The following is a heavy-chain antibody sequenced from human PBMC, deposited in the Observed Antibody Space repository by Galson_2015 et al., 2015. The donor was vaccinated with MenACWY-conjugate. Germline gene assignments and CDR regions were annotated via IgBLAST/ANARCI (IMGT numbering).Heavy chain of an antibody. CDR3: AREGRHVGSYSDLDY. CDR2: IYSDALGATT. CDR1: GFSVSSNF. D-gene: IGHD1-26*01. Sequence: SLRLSCAASGFSVSSNFMTWVRQAPGKGLEWVSVIYSDALGATTHYSDSVKGRFTSSRDNSKNTLYLQMNSLRVEDTAVYYCAREGRHVGSYSDLDYWGQGTLLTVSS. J-gene: IGHJ4*02. V-gene: IGHV3-53*01.